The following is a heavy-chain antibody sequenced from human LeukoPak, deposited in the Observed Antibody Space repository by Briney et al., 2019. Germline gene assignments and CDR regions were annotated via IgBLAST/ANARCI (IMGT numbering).Heavy chain of an antibody. CDR1: GGSISSYY. CDR2: LYYSGST. CDR3: ARGYYDDRSGYCLDY. J-gene: IGHJ4*02. V-gene: IGHV4-59*01. D-gene: IGHD3-22*01. Sequence: KPSGTLSLTCTVSGGSISSYYWSWIRQPPGKGLEWIGYLYYSGSTNYNPSLKSRVTISVDTSKNQFSLKLSSVTAADTALYYCARGYYDDRSGYCLDYWGQGTLVTVSS.